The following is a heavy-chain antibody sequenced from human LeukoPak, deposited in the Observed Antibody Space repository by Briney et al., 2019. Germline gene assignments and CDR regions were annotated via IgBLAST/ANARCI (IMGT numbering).Heavy chain of an antibody. D-gene: IGHD6-19*01. CDR2: INPSGGST. Sequence: GASVKVSCKASGYTFTSYYMHWVRQAPGQGLEWMGIINPSGGSTSYAQKFQGRDTMTRDTSTSTVYMELSSLRSEDTAVYYCATWRPGSGPGWWGQGTLVTVSS. V-gene: IGHV1-46*01. CDR3: ATWRPGSGPGW. J-gene: IGHJ4*02. CDR1: GYTFTSYY.